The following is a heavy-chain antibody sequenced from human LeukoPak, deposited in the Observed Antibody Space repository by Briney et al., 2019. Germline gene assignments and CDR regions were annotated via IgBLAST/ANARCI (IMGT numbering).Heavy chain of an antibody. Sequence: ASVKVSCKASGYTFTGYYMHWVRPAPGQGLEWMGWINPNSGGTNYAQKFQGRVTMTRDTSISTAYMELSRLRSDDTAVYYCARDGGGLNDIHADYWGQGTLVTVSS. J-gene: IGHJ4*02. D-gene: IGHD3-9*01. CDR3: ARDGGGLNDIHADY. CDR2: INPNSGGT. V-gene: IGHV1-2*02. CDR1: GYTFTGYY.